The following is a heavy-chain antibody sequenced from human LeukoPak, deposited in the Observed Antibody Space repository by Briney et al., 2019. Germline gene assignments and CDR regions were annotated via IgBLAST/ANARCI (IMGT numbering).Heavy chain of an antibody. V-gene: IGHV4-61*02. Sequence: SETLSLTCTVSGGSISSGSYYWSWIRQPAGKGLEWIGRIYTSGSTNYNPSLKSRVTISADTSKNQFSLKLSSVTAADTAVYYCARDEYSSGGGDYWGQGTQVTVSS. J-gene: IGHJ4*02. D-gene: IGHD6-19*01. CDR1: GGSISSGSYY. CDR2: IYTSGST. CDR3: ARDEYSSGGGDY.